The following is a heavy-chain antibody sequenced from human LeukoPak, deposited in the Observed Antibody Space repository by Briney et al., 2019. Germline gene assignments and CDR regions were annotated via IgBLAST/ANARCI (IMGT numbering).Heavy chain of an antibody. CDR2: ISSSSSTI. J-gene: IGHJ4*02. Sequence: PGGSLRLSCAASGFTFSSYSMNWVRQAPGKGLEWVSYISSSSSTIYYADSVKGRFTISRDNAKNSLYLQMNSLRAEDTAVYYCARETQIGVFDYWGQGTLVTVSS. CDR1: GFTFSSYS. CDR3: ARETQIGVFDY. V-gene: IGHV3-48*04.